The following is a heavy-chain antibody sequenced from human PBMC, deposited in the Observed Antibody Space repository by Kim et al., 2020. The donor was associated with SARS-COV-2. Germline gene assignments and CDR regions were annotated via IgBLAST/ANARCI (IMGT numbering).Heavy chain of an antibody. V-gene: IGHV3-21*01. CDR1: GFTFSSYS. CDR3: ARVRDYYDSSGLALTDYYYYGMDV. J-gene: IGHJ6*02. CDR2: ISSSSSYI. Sequence: GGSLRLSCAASGFTFSSYSMNWVRQAPGKGLEWVSSISSSSSYIYYADSVKGRFTISRDNAKNSLYLQMNSLRAEDTAVYYCARVRDYYDSSGLALTDYYYYGMDVWGQGTTVTVSS. D-gene: IGHD3-22*01.